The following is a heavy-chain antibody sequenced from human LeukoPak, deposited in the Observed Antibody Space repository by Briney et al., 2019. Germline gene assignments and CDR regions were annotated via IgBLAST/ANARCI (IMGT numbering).Heavy chain of an antibody. CDR2: INHSGST. Sequence: SETLSLTCAVYGGSFSGYYWSRIRQPPGKGLEWIGEINHSGSTNYNPSLKSRVTISVDTSKNQFSLKLSSVTAADTAVYYCARGPYDSSGYYYLFDYWGQGTLVTVSS. V-gene: IGHV4-34*01. CDR3: ARGPYDSSGYYYLFDY. D-gene: IGHD3-22*01. J-gene: IGHJ4*02. CDR1: GGSFSGYY.